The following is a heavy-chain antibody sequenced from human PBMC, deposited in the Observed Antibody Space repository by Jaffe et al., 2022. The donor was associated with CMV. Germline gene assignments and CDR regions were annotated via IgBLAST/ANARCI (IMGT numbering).Heavy chain of an antibody. D-gene: IGHD6-6*01. V-gene: IGHV3-30*18. CDR3: AKCDSSSSAKQDYYYYGMDV. CDR2: ISYDGSNK. CDR1: GFTFSSYG. Sequence: QVQLVESGGGVVQPGRSLRLSCAASGFTFSSYGMHWVRQAPGKGLEWVAVISYDGSNKYYADSVKGRFTISRDNSKNTLYLQMNSLRAEDTAVYYCAKCDSSSSAKQDYYYYGMDVWGQGTTVTVSS. J-gene: IGHJ6*02.